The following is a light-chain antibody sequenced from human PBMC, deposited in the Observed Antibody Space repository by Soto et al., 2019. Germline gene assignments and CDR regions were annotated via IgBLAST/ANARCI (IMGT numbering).Light chain of an antibody. CDR1: HSISNY. CDR3: QQSYSTPRT. CDR2: AAS. Sequence: DLQMTQSPSSLSAPVGDRVTITCRASHSISNYLNWYQQKPGKAPNLLIYAASSLQSGVPSRFSGSGSGTDFTLTISSLQPEDFATYFCQQSYSTPRTFGQGTKVELK. V-gene: IGKV1-39*01. J-gene: IGKJ1*01.